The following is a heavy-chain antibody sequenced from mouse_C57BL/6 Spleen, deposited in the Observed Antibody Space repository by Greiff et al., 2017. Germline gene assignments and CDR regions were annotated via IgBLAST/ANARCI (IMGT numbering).Heavy chain of an antibody. CDR2: IYPGSGST. V-gene: IGHV1-55*01. J-gene: IGHJ3*01. Sequence: QVQLQQPGAELVKPGASVKMSCKASGYTFTSYWITWVKQRPGQGLEWIGDIYPGSGSTNYNGKFKSKATLTVDTSSSTAYMQLSSLTSEDSAVYYCARDDGYYGGAYWGQGTLVTVSA. CDR3: ARDDGYYGGAY. CDR1: GYTFTSYW. D-gene: IGHD2-3*01.